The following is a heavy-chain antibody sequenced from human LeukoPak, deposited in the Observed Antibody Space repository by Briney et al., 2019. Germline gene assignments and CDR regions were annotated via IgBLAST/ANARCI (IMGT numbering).Heavy chain of an antibody. J-gene: IGHJ4*02. CDR2: INHSGST. CDR1: GGSFSGYY. Sequence: KTSETLSLTCAVYGGSFSGYYWSWIRQPPGKGLEWIGEINHSGSTNYNPSLKSRVTISVDTSKNQFSLKLSSVTAADTAVYYCARGPHGDYSDYWGQGTLVTVSS. D-gene: IGHD4-17*01. V-gene: IGHV4-34*01. CDR3: ARGPHGDYSDY.